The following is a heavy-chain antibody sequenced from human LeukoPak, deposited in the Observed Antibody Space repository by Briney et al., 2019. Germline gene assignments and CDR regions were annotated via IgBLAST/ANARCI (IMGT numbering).Heavy chain of an antibody. D-gene: IGHD3-3*01. J-gene: IGHJ4*02. CDR3: ARAYSYYDFWSSRYCFDY. Sequence: ASVKVSCKASGYTFTGYYMHWVRQAPGQGLEWMGWINPNSGGTNYAQKFQGRVTMTRDTSISTAYMELSRLRSDDTAVYYCARAYSYYDFWSSRYCFDYWGQGTLVTVSS. CDR2: INPNSGGT. V-gene: IGHV1-2*02. CDR1: GYTFTGYY.